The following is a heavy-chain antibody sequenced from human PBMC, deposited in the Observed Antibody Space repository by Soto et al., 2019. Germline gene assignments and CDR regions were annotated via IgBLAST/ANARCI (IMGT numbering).Heavy chain of an antibody. CDR1: GGTISGYY. CDR2: IYSSGNT. V-gene: IGHV4-4*07. J-gene: IGHJ4*02. Sequence: SETLSLTCSVSGGTISGYYWTWIRQPAGKGLEWIGRIYSSGNTKYNPSLQSRVTMSLDTSNNQFSLRLTSVTAADTAVYYCARARGIVVTGQGLDCWGQGTLVTVSS. CDR3: ARARGIVVTGQGLDC. D-gene: IGHD6-19*01.